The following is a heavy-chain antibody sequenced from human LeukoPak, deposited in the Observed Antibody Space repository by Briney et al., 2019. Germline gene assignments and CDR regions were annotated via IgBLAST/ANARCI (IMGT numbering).Heavy chain of an antibody. CDR3: ASDCSSASCPDAFDI. J-gene: IGHJ3*02. Sequence: ASVKVSCKASGGTFSSYAISWVRQAPGQGLEWMGWISAYHGNTNYAQKLQGRVTMTTDTSTSTAYMELSSLRSEDTAVYYSASDCSSASCPDAFDIWGQGTMVTVSS. CDR1: GGTFSSYA. D-gene: IGHD2-2*01. CDR2: ISAYHGNT. V-gene: IGHV1-18*01.